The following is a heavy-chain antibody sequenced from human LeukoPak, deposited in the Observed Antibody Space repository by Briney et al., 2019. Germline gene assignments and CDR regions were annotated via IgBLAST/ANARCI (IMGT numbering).Heavy chain of an antibody. J-gene: IGHJ6*03. V-gene: IGHV4-59*01. CDR1: GGSISSYY. CDR2: IYYSGST. D-gene: IGHD3-10*01. Sequence: SETLSLTCTVSGGSISSYYWSWIRQPPGKGLEWIGYIYYSGSTNYNPSLKSRVTISVDTSKNQFSLKLSSVTAADTAVYYRARGVVHIWFGELLSSYYYYYMDVWGKGTTVTISS. CDR3: ARGVVHIWFGELLSSYYYYYMDV.